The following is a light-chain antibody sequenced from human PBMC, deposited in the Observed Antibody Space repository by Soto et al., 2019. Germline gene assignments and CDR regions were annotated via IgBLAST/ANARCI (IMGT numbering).Light chain of an antibody. Sequence: QSALPQPPSASGSPGQSVAISCTGPTSDIGGYDYVSWYQQHPGKAPKLMSYEVNKRPSGVPDRFSGSKSGNTASLTVSGLQAEDEADYYCSSQGGNSPDVRGTGTKVTAL. CDR2: EVN. J-gene: IGLJ1*01. CDR3: SSQGGNSPDV. CDR1: TSDIGGYDY. V-gene: IGLV2-8*01.